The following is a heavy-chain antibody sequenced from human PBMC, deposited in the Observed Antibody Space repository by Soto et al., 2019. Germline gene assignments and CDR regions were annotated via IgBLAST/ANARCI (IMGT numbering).Heavy chain of an antibody. V-gene: IGHV4-4*02. D-gene: IGHD3-22*01. Sequence: SETLSLTCAVSGGSISSSNWWSWVRQPPGKGLEWIGEIYHSGSTNYNPSLKSRVTISVDTSKNQFSLKLSSVTAADTAVYYCARGPITTNPRFDPWGQGTLVTVSS. CDR2: IYHSGST. CDR1: GGSISSSNW. CDR3: ARGPITTNPRFDP. J-gene: IGHJ5*02.